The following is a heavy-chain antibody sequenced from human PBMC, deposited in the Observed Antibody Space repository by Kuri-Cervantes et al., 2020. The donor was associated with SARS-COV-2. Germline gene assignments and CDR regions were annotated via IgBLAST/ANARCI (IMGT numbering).Heavy chain of an antibody. CDR1: GGSISSYY. CDR3: ASLVGATGYYYHMDV. V-gene: IGHV4-4*07. J-gene: IGHJ6*03. Sequence: SETLSLTCTVSGGSISSYYWSWIRQPAGKGLEWIGRIYTSGSTNYNPSLKSRVAISVDTSKNQFSLKLSSVTAADTAVYYCASLVGATGYYYHMDVWGKGTTVTVSS. CDR2: IYTSGST. D-gene: IGHD1-26*01.